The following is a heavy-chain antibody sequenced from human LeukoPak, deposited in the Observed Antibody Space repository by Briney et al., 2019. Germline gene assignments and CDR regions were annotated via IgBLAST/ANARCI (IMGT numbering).Heavy chain of an antibody. CDR2: IRYDESDK. CDR3: AKDNPACDS. V-gene: IGHV3-30*02. D-gene: IGHD2-21*01. Sequence: PGGSLRLSCAASGFIFSNSGMHWVRQAPGKGLEWVAFIRYDESDKFYADSVKGRFTISRDISKNTLFLHMNSLRVEDTAVYFCAKDNPACDSWGQGTLVTVSS. J-gene: IGHJ5*02. CDR1: GFIFSNSG.